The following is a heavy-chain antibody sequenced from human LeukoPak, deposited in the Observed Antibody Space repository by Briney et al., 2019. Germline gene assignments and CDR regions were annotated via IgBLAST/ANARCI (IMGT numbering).Heavy chain of an antibody. CDR3: ARGPPRGKYYYMDV. CDR2: IGTASDT. V-gene: IGHV3-13*01. Sequence: GGTLRLSCAASGFTFSSFDMHWVRQPTGQGLEWVSTIGTASDTYYPGSVEGRFTLSRDNAKNSLYLQMNSLTAGDTAVYYCARGPPRGKYYYMDVWGKGTTVTVSS. CDR1: GFTFSSFD. D-gene: IGHD1-1*01. J-gene: IGHJ6*03.